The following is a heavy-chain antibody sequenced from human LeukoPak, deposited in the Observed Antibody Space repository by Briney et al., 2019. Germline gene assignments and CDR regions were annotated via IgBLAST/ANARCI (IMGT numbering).Heavy chain of an antibody. CDR1: GGSISSGGYY. V-gene: IGHV4-31*11. D-gene: IGHD3-22*01. CDR2: IYYSGST. J-gene: IGHJ3*02. Sequence: PSESLSLTCAVPGGSISSGGYYCSWIRQHPGNVLEWIAYIYYSGSTYYNPSLKSRVTITADTSKNQFTLKLSSVTAAATAVYYCATGSLTYSDRRAYYYRAFHTWGQGTMVTVSS. CDR3: ATGSLTYSDRRAYYYRAFHT.